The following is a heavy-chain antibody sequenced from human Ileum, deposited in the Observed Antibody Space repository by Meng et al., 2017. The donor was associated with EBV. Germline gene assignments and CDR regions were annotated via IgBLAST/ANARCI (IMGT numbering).Heavy chain of an antibody. CDR1: GDSMRGPNW. CDR2: IYHTGST. D-gene: IGHD6-6*01. J-gene: IGHJ4*02. CDR3: AREVSNSSSWGSFDY. Sequence: QVLREESGPGPVKPSGTLSVTCTVAGDSMRGPNWWHWVRQAPGEGLEWIGEIYHTGSTNYNPSLKSRVSMSVDQSRNQFSMRLTSVTAADTAVYFCAREVSNSSSWGSFDYWGQGALVTVSS. V-gene: IGHV4-4*02.